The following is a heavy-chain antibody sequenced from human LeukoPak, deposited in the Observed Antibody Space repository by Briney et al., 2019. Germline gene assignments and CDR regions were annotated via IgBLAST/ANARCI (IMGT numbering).Heavy chain of an antibody. D-gene: IGHD3-3*01. CDR1: GGTFSSYA. V-gene: IGHV1-69*06. CDR2: IIPIFGTA. Sequence: SVKVSCKASGGTFSSYAISWVRQAPGQGLEWMGGIIPIFGTANYAQKFQGRVTITADKSTSTAYMELSSLRSGDTAVYYCARAEWLLGGYYYYMDVWGKGTTVTVSS. CDR3: ARAEWLLGGYYYYMDV. J-gene: IGHJ6*03.